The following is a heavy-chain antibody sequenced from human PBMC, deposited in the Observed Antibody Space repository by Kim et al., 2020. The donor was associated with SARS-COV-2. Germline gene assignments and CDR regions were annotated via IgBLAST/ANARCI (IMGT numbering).Heavy chain of an antibody. D-gene: IGHD3-10*01. Sequence: ASVKVSCKASGYTFTSYAMHWVRQAPGQRLEWMGWINAGNGNTKYSQKFQGRVTITRDTSASTAYMELSSLRSEDTAVYYCARGSTMVRGVTFDYWGQGTLVTVSS. J-gene: IGHJ4*02. CDR3: ARGSTMVRGVTFDY. CDR2: INAGNGNT. V-gene: IGHV1-3*01. CDR1: GYTFTSYA.